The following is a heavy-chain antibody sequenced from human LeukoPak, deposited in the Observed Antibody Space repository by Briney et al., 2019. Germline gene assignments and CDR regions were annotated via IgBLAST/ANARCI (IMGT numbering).Heavy chain of an antibody. CDR2: IWYDGSNK. V-gene: IGHV3-33*01. J-gene: IGHJ3*02. CDR1: GFTFSSYG. D-gene: IGHD3-22*01. CDR3: ARDGTYYYDSSGYYGAFDI. Sequence: GSSLRLSCAASGFTFSSYGMHWVRQAPGKGLEWVAVIWYDGSNKYYEDSVKGRFTISRDNSKNTLYLQMNSLRAEDTAVYYCARDGTYYYDSSGYYGAFDIWGQGTMVTVSS.